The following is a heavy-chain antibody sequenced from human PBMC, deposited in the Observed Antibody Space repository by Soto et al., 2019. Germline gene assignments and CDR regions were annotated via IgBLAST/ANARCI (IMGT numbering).Heavy chain of an antibody. CDR3: ARVRKEQVGGYNYYGMDV. Sequence: SETLSLTCIVSGGSIRSYYWSWIRQPPGKGLDWIGYISHSGSTDYNPSLNSRVTISVDTSKNEFSLRLSSMTAADTAVYYCARVRKEQVGGYNYYGMDVWGQGPTVTVYS. J-gene: IGHJ6*02. V-gene: IGHV4-59*01. CDR1: GGSIRSYY. D-gene: IGHD5-18*01. CDR2: ISHSGST.